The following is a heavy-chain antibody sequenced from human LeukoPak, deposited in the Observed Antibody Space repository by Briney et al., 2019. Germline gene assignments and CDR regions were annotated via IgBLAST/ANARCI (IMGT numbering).Heavy chain of an antibody. CDR2: IYYNGNP. D-gene: IGHD3-10*01. CDR3: ARSIIMIRGWFDP. Sequence: SETLSLTCTVSGASIRSGGDYWSWIRQHPGKGLEWIGYIYYNGNPYYNPSLKGRVTISVDTSKNQFSLKLSSVTAADTAVYYCARSIIMIRGWFDPWGQGTLVTVSS. CDR1: GASIRSGGDY. J-gene: IGHJ5*02. V-gene: IGHV4-31*03.